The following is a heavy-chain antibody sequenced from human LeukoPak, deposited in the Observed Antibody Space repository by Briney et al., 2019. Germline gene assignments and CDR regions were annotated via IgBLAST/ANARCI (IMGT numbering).Heavy chain of an antibody. CDR1: GFTFSDYY. J-gene: IGHJ5*02. CDR2: ISSSGSTI. CDR3: ARVSAPNWNYGPWFDP. Sequence: PGGSLRLSCAASGFTFSDYYMSWIRQAPGKGLEWVSYISSSGSTIYYADSVKGRFTISRDNAKNSLYLQMNSLRAEDTAVYYCARVSAPNWNYGPWFDPWGQGTLVTVSS. D-gene: IGHD1-7*01. V-gene: IGHV3-11*01.